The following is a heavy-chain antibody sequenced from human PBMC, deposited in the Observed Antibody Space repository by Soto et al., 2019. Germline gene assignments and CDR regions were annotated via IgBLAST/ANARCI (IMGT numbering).Heavy chain of an antibody. CDR1: GFTFSSYG. J-gene: IGHJ6*02. CDR2: ISYDGSNK. Sequence: QVQLVESGGGVVQPGRSLRLSCAASGFTFSSYGMHWVRQAPGKGLEWVAVISYDGSNKYYADSVKGRFTISRDNSKNTLYLQMNSLRAEDTAVYYCAKIVRQYYYGSGSYSPYYYYGMDVWGQGTTVTVSS. V-gene: IGHV3-30*18. D-gene: IGHD3-10*01. CDR3: AKIVRQYYYGSGSYSPYYYYGMDV.